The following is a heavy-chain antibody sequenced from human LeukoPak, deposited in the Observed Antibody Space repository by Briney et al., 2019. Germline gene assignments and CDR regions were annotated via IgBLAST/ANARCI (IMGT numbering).Heavy chain of an antibody. Sequence: SVKVSCKASGGTFSSYAISWVRQAPGQGLEWMAGIIPTFGTANYAQKFQGRVTITADESTSTAYMELSSLKSEDTAVYYCARGSIAARRYYYYYYYMDVWGKGTTVTVSS. CDR2: IIPTFGTA. CDR3: ARGSIAARRYYYYYYYMDV. V-gene: IGHV1-69*13. J-gene: IGHJ6*03. D-gene: IGHD6-6*01. CDR1: GGTFSSYA.